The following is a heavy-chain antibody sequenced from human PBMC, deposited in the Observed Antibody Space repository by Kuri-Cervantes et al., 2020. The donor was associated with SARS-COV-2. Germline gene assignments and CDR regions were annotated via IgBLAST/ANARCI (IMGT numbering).Heavy chain of an antibody. CDR1: GFTFSSYS. CDR3: ARGRALYNWNYVSGESDY. CDR2: ISSSSSTI. D-gene: IGHD1-7*01. J-gene: IGHJ4*02. V-gene: IGHV3-48*01. Sequence: GESLKISCAASGFTFSSYSMNWVRQAPGKGLEWVSYISSSSSTIYYADSLKGRFTISRDNAKNSLYLQMNSLRAEDTAVYYCARGRALYNWNYVSGESDYWGQGTLVTVSS.